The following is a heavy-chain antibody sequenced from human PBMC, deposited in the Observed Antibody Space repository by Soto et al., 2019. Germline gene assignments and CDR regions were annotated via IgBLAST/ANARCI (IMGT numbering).Heavy chain of an antibody. D-gene: IGHD3-3*01. CDR1: GGAISTYY. J-gene: IGHJ5*02. Sequence: PSETLSLTCTVSGGAISTYYWTWIRQPAGKGLEWIGRIYTSGSTKYNPSLQSRVTMSLDTSNNQFTLRLTSVTAADTAVYYCARGQRFSDWFDPWGQGTLVTVPQ. V-gene: IGHV4-4*07. CDR2: IYTSGST. CDR3: ARGQRFSDWFDP.